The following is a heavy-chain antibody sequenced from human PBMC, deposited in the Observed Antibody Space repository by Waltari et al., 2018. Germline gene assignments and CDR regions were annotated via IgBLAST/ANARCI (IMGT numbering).Heavy chain of an antibody. CDR2: IKSKTDGGTT. D-gene: IGHD4-17*01. CDR3: TTGGISSSVTTRRYFQH. V-gene: IGHV3-15*01. J-gene: IGHJ1*01. CDR1: GFTFSNAW. Sequence: EVQLVESGGGLVKPGGSLRLSCAASGFTFSNAWMSWVRQAPGKGLEWVGRIKSKTDGGTTDYAAPVKGRFTISRDDSKNTLYLQMNSLKTEDTAVYYCTTGGISSSVTTRRYFQHWGQGTLVTVSS.